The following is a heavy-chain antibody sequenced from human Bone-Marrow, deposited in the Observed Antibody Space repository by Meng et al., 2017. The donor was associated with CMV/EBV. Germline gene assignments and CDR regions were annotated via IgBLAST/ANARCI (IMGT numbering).Heavy chain of an antibody. D-gene: IGHD2-15*01. Sequence: SEPLSLPCTVSGGSISSYYWSWIRQPPGKGLEWIGYIYYSGSTNYNPSLKSRVTISVDTSKNQFSLKLSSVTAADTAVYYCARALEVDYFAYWGPGVLVTVSS. CDR1: GGSISSYY. CDR3: ARALEVDYFAY. CDR2: IYYSGST. V-gene: IGHV4-59*01. J-gene: IGHJ4*02.